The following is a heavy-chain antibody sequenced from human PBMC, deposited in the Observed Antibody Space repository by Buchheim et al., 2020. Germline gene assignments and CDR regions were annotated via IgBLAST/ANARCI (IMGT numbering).Heavy chain of an antibody. CDR1: GFTFSDYY. CDR3: ARGTVTDRYDFWSGNAPGYFDY. V-gene: IGHV3-11*01. Sequence: QVQLVESGGGLVKPGGSLRLSCAASGFTFSDYYMSWIRQVPGKGLEWVSYISSSGSTIYYADSVKGRFTISRDNAKNSLYLQMNSLRAEDTAVYYCARGTVTDRYDFWSGNAPGYFDYWGQGTL. D-gene: IGHD3-3*01. CDR2: ISSSGSTI. J-gene: IGHJ4*02.